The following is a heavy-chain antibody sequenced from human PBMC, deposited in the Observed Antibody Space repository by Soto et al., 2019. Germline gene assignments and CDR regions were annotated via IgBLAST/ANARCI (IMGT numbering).Heavy chain of an antibody. J-gene: IGHJ4*02. V-gene: IGHV3-48*01. D-gene: IGHD3-9*01. Sequence: EVQLVESGGGLVQPGGSLRLSCAASGFTFSAYSMNWVRQAPGKGLEWVSDISSSSSNTYYADSVMGRFTISRDNAKNALYMRMNSLRAEDTAGYYCARCVGGVSRYLDYWGQRTLVTVSS. CDR3: ARCVGGVSRYLDY. CDR2: ISSSSSNT. CDR1: GFTFSAYS.